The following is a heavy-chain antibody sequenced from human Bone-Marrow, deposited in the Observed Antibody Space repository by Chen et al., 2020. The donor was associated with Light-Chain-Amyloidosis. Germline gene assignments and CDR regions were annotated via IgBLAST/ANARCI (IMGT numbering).Heavy chain of an antibody. Sequence: QVQLQQWGAGLLKPSETLSLTCAVYGGTFSGYFWTWIRQTTERGLEWIGDINHRGGTNDNPSLRSRVSFSVETSKKQFSLSLTSMTGADTAVYYCVRGDPYITNGFDVWGHGTLVTVSS. J-gene: IGHJ3*01. CDR2: INHRGGT. D-gene: IGHD4-4*01. V-gene: IGHV4-34*02. CDR1: GGTFSGYF. CDR3: VRGDPYITNGFDV.